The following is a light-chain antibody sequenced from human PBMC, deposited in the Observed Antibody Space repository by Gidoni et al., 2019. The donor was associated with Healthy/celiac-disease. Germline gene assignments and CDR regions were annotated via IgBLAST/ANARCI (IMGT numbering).Light chain of an antibody. CDR2: DVT. Sequence: QSALTPPASVSGSPGQSITISCAGTSSDVGAYNFVSWYQQHPGKAPKLMIYDVTNRPSGVSDRFSGSKSGNTASLTISGLQAEDEADYYCSSYTRSSALIFGGGTKLTVL. CDR3: SSYTRSSALI. J-gene: IGLJ2*01. CDR1: SSDVGAYNF. V-gene: IGLV2-14*01.